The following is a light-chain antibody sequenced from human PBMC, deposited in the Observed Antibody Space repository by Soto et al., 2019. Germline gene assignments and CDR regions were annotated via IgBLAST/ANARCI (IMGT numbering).Light chain of an antibody. J-gene: IGKJ1*01. CDR3: QVFDGSIWT. V-gene: IGKV3-20*01. CDR1: QSVNSNK. CDR2: GAS. Sequence: EIVLTQSPGTVSLSPGERATLSCRASQSVNSNKLAWYQHKPGQAPRLVIYGASGRATGIPNRFSSSGSGTDFTFTITRLEPEDFAVYYCQVFDGSIWTFGQGTKVEIK.